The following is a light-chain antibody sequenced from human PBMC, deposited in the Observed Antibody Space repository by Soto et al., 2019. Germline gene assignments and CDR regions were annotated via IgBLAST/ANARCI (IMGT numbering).Light chain of an antibody. Sequence: DIQMTQSPSSLSASVGDRVTITCRASQSISTYLNWYQHKPGKAPKFLIYGASSLQSGVPSRFSGSGSGTDFTLTISSLQPEDFATYYCQQSYSTPWTFGQGTKVAIK. CDR2: GAS. CDR3: QQSYSTPWT. J-gene: IGKJ1*01. CDR1: QSISTY. V-gene: IGKV1-39*01.